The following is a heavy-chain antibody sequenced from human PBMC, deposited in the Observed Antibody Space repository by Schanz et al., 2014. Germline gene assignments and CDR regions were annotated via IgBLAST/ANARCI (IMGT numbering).Heavy chain of an antibody. D-gene: IGHD6-13*01. CDR2: ISYDGSSK. CDR1: GFTFSKYG. J-gene: IGHJ4*02. Sequence: QVQLVESGGGVVQPGRSLRLSCAASGFTFSKYGVHWVRQAPGKGLEWVALISYDGSSKNHADSVQGRFTISRDNAKNSLYLQMNSLRAEDTALYYCARDSGSSSWYPSDYWGQGTLVTVSS. CDR3: ARDSGSSSWYPSDY. V-gene: IGHV3-33*01.